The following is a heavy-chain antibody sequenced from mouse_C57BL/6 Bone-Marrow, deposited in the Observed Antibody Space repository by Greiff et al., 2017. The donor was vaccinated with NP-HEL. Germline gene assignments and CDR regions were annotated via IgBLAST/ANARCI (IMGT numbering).Heavy chain of an antibody. D-gene: IGHD1-1*01. CDR3: ASQGSYGSKSAMDY. J-gene: IGHJ4*01. CDR1: GYTFTSYW. CDR2: IHPNSGST. Sequence: QVQLQQPGAELVKPGASVKLSCKASGYTFTSYWMHWVKQRPGQGLEWIGMIHPNSGSTNYNEKFKSKATLTVDKSSSTAYMQLSSLTSEDSAVYYCASQGSYGSKSAMDYRGQGTSVTVSS. V-gene: IGHV1-64*01.